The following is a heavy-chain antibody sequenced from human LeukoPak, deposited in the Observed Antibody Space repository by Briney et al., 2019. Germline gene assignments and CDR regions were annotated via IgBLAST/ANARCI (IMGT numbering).Heavy chain of an antibody. CDR2: IYYSGST. J-gene: IGHJ4*02. CDR1: GGPISSYY. D-gene: IGHD6-19*01. V-gene: IGHV4-59*01. Sequence: SETLSLTCTVSGGPISSYYWSWIRQPPGKGLEWIGYIYYSGSTNYNPSLKSRVTISVDTSKNQSSLKLSSVTAADTAVYYCARVAVAAREYFDYWGQGTLVTVSS. CDR3: ARVAVAAREYFDY.